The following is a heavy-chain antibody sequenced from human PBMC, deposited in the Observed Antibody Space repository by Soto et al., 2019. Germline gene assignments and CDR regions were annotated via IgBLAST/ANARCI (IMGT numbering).Heavy chain of an antibody. CDR2: INHSGST. V-gene: IGHV4-34*01. CDR3: ARRRIGYYDSSGYQGPFGAFDI. D-gene: IGHD3-22*01. J-gene: IGHJ3*02. CDR1: GGSFSGYY. Sequence: SETLSLTCAVYGGSFSGYYWSWIRQPPGKGLEWIGEINHSGSTNYNPSLKSRVTISVDTFKNQFSLKLSSVTAADTAVYYCARRRIGYYDSSGYQGPFGAFDIWGQGTMVTVSS.